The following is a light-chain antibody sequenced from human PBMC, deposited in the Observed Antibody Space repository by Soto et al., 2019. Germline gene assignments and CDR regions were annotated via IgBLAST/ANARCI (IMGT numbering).Light chain of an antibody. CDR1: QDIRNY. V-gene: IGKV1-33*01. Sequence: DIQMTQSPSSLSAFVGDRVTITCQASQDIRNYLNWYQQIPGKAPKLLIYDASHLETGVPSGFSGSGSGTDFTFTISSLQPEDIGTYYCQQYDNNPPYTFGQGTKLEIK. J-gene: IGKJ2*01. CDR2: DAS. CDR3: QQYDNNPPYT.